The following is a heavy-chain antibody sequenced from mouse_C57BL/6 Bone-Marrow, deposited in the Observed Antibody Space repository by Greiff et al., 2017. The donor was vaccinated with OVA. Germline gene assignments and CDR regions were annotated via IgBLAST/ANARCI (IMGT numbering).Heavy chain of an antibody. J-gene: IGHJ4*01. D-gene: IGHD1-1*02. CDR2: ISSGSSTI. CDR3: ARGTISNAMDY. Sequence: EVKLVESGGGLVKPGGSLKLSCAASGSTFSDYGMHWVRQAPEKGLEWVAYISSGSSTIYYADTVKGRFTISRDNAKNTLFLQMTSLRSEDTAMYYCARGTISNAMDYWGQGTSVTVSS. CDR1: GSTFSDYG. V-gene: IGHV5-17*01.